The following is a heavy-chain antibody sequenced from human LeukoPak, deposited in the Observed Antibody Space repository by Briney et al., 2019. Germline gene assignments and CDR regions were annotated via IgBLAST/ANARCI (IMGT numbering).Heavy chain of an antibody. J-gene: IGHJ5*02. CDR1: GGTFSSYA. D-gene: IGHD6-13*01. V-gene: IGHV1-69*06. CDR3: ARVRVNKASIAAAGRSWFDP. CDR2: IIPIFGTA. Sequence: SVKVSCKASGGTFSSYAISWVRQAPGQGLEWMGGIIPIFGTANYAQKFQGRVTITADKSTSTAYMELSSLRSEDTAAYYCARVRVNKASIAAAGRSWFDPWGQGTLVTVSS.